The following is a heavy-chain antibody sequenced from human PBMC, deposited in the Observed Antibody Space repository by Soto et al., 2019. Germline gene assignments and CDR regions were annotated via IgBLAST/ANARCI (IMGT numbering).Heavy chain of an antibody. J-gene: IGHJ6*02. Sequence: QVQLVESGGGVVQPGTSLRLSCAASGFIFSGYGMHWVRQAPGKGLEWVAAISHDESDKDYADSEKGRFTISRDNSKNTLYLQMNSLRDEDTAVYYCAKDPRMIAFCGLDVWGQGTTVIVSS. CDR2: ISHDESDK. CDR1: GFIFSGYG. V-gene: IGHV3-30*18. D-gene: IGHD2-21*01. CDR3: AKDPRMIAFCGLDV.